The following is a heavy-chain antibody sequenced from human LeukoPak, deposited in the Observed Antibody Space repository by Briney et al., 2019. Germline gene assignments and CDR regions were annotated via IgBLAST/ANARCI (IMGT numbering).Heavy chain of an antibody. J-gene: IGHJ4*02. CDR1: GYTFTSYG. V-gene: IGHV1-18*01. D-gene: IGHD1-1*01. CDR3: ATLDWNDGGDSKDFDY. Sequence: ASVKVSCKASGYTFTSYGISWVRQAPGQGLEWVGWISAYNGNTNYAQKLQGRVTMTTDTSTSTAYMELRSLRSDDTAVYYCATLDWNDGGDSKDFDYWGQGTLVTVSS. CDR2: ISAYNGNT.